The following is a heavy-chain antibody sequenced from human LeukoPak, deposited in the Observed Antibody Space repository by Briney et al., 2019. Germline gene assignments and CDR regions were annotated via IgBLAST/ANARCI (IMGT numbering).Heavy chain of an antibody. CDR1: GFHLYGYW. CDR3: ATGGVWVPSFGVVTHIDV. D-gene: IGHD3-3*01. J-gene: IGHJ6*03. V-gene: IGHV3-74*03. Sequence: TGGPLRLSYAASGFHLYGYWMLGLADGPEKTLEVFSRIDNYEHGLLYLAPVKGRFTTSRDNAQNTLYLQMNSLRFEGTAVYYCATGGVWVPSFGVVTHIDVWGKGTTVTVSS. CDR2: IDNYEHGL.